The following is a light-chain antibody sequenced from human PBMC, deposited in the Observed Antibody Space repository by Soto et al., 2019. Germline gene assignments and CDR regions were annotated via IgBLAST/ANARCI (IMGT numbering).Light chain of an antibody. J-gene: IGLJ1*01. CDR1: SXDVGGYIF. V-gene: IGLV2-8*01. CDR2: DVN. CDR3: VSFAGGTYV. Sequence: QSVLTQPPSASGSPGQSVTISCTGTSXDVGGYIFVSWYQQHPGKVPKLIIYDVNKRPSGVPDRFSGSKYGNTASLTVSGLQAEDEGDYYCVSFAGGTYVFGTGTKVTVL.